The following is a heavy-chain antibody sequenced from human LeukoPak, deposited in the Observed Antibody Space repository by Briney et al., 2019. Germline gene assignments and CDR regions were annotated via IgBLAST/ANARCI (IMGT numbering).Heavy chain of an antibody. D-gene: IGHD2-2*01. CDR1: GFTFSSYA. J-gene: IGHJ6*03. CDR3: ARVYCSSSSCHYMDV. Sequence: GGSLRLSRAASGFTFSSYAMSWVRQAPGKGLEWVSDINGSGGSTYYADSVKGRFTISRDNSKNSLYLQMHSLRAEDTAFYHCARVYCSSSSCHYMDVWGKGTTVTISS. CDR2: INGSGGST. V-gene: IGHV3-23*01.